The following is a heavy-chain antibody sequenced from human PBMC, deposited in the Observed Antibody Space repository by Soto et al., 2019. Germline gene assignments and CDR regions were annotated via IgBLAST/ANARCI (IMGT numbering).Heavy chain of an antibody. CDR1: GFTFGSYA. J-gene: IGHJ4*02. Sequence: GGSLRLSCAASGFTFGSYAMSWVRQAPGKGLEWVSAISGSGGSTYYADSVKGRFTISRDNSKNTLYLQMNSLRAEDTAVYYCAKDPYSSGWYAVFDYWGQGTLVTVSS. D-gene: IGHD6-19*01. V-gene: IGHV3-23*01. CDR2: ISGSGGST. CDR3: AKDPYSSGWYAVFDY.